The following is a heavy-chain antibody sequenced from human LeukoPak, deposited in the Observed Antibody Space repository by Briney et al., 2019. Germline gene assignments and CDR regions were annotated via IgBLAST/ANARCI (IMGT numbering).Heavy chain of an antibody. CDR2: ISSGSGTI. Sequence: PGGSLRLSCAASGFTFSSYSMNWVRQAPGKGLEWVSYISSGSGTIYYADSVKGRFTISRDNAKNSLYLQMNSLRVEDTAVYYCARGDDFSGDHWGQGTLVTVSS. J-gene: IGHJ4*02. CDR1: GFTFSSYS. D-gene: IGHD3-16*01. CDR3: ARGDDFSGDH. V-gene: IGHV3-48*01.